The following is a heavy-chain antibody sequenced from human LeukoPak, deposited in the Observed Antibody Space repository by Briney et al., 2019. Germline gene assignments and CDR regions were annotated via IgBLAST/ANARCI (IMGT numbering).Heavy chain of an antibody. Sequence: SETLSLTCTVSGGSISSGGYYWSWIRQHPGKGLEWIGYIYYSGSTYYHPSLKSRVTISVDTSKNQFSLKLSSVTAADTTVYYCAGSSSSWDLRIFDYWGQGTLVTVSS. CDR3: AGSSSSWDLRIFDY. V-gene: IGHV4-31*03. D-gene: IGHD6-6*01. CDR1: GGSISSGGYY. J-gene: IGHJ4*02. CDR2: IYYSGST.